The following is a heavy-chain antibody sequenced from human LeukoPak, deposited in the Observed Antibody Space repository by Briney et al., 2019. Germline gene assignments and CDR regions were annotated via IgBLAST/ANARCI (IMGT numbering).Heavy chain of an antibody. J-gene: IGHJ6*03. Sequence: GRSLRLSCAASGFTFDDYVMHWVRQAPGKGLEWVSSISWNSGTIGYADSVKGRFTISRDNARNSLYLQMNSLGPEDTALYYCAEEETIFGVADYYMDVWGKGTTVTVSS. D-gene: IGHD3-3*01. CDR3: AEEETIFGVADYYMDV. CDR1: GFTFDDYV. CDR2: ISWNSGTI. V-gene: IGHV3-9*01.